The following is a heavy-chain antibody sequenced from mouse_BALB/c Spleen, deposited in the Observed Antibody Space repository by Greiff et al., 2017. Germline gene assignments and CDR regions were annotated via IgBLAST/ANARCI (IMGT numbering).Heavy chain of an antibody. V-gene: IGHV14-3*02. J-gene: IGHJ2*01. CDR3: ARSVTTVVATKNY. D-gene: IGHD1-1*01. Sequence: EVKLVESGAELVKPGASVKLSCTASGFNIKDTYMHWVKQRPEQGLEWIGRIDPANGNTKYDPKFQGKATITADTSSNTAYLQLSSLTSEDTAVYYCARSVTTVVATKNYWGQGTTLTVSS. CDR2: IDPANGNT. CDR1: GFNIKDTY.